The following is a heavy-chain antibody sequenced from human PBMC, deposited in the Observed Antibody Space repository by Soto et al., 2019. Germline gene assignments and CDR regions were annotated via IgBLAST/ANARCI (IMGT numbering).Heavy chain of an antibody. D-gene: IGHD3-22*01. Sequence: EVQLVESGGGIVQPGGSLRLSCAASGFTFSSYWMHWVRQAPGKGLVWVSRINSGGSRTSYADSAKGRFTISRDNAKNTVYLRMNSLRAVDTAVYYCARGDGDYYDGNGYLGRHWGQGTLVTVSS. CDR3: ARGDGDYYDGNGYLGRH. V-gene: IGHV3-74*01. CDR1: GFTFSSYW. CDR2: INSGGSRT. J-gene: IGHJ4*02.